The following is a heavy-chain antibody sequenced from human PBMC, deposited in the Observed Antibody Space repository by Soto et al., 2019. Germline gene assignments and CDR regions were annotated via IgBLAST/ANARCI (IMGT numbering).Heavy chain of an antibody. CDR3: ARDRAMWDGYNSYYYYGMDV. D-gene: IGHD5-12*01. V-gene: IGHV1-69*13. CDR2: IIPIFGTA. Sequence: SVKVSCKASGGTFSSYAISWVRQAPGQGLEWMGGIIPIFGTANYAQKFQGRVTITADESTSTAYMELSSLRSEDTAVYYCARDRAMWDGYNSYYYYGMDVWGQGTTVTVSS. J-gene: IGHJ6*02. CDR1: GGTFSSYA.